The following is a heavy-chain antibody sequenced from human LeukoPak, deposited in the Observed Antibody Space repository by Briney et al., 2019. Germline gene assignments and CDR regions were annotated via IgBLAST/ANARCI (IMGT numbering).Heavy chain of an antibody. J-gene: IGHJ2*01. V-gene: IGHV1-2*02. CDR3: AREPHYDLLTGYALGYLDL. D-gene: IGHD3-9*01. CDR2: INSNSGDT. CDR1: GYTFTTYA. Sequence: ASVKVSCKASGYTFTTYAMNWLRQAPGQGLEWMGWINSNSGDTNYAQKFQGRVTMTRDTSISTAYMELSRLRSDDTAVYYCAREPHYDLLTGYALGYLDLWGRGTLLTVSS.